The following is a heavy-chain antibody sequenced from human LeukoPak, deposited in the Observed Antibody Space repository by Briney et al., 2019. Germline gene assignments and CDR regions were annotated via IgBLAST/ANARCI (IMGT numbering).Heavy chain of an antibody. V-gene: IGHV1-24*01. CDR3: AAGRPYSLLDY. Sequence: ASVRVSCTVSGSSLTELSLYWVRQAPGKGLEWMGGFDVIDAKTFYAQKFQGRVTMTEDSSTDTAYMELSSLRSDDTAFYYCAAGRPYSLLDYWGQGTLLTVSS. D-gene: IGHD5-18*01. CDR1: GSSLTELS. J-gene: IGHJ4*02. CDR2: FDVIDAKT.